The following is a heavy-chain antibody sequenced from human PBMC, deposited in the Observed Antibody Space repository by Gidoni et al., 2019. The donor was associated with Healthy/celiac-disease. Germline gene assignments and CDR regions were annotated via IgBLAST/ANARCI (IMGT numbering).Heavy chain of an antibody. J-gene: IGHJ4*02. V-gene: IGHV3-23*01. CDR2: ISGSGGST. CDR1: GFPFSSYA. D-gene: IGHD3-16*01. Sequence: EVQLLESGGGLVQPGGSLRLSCAASGFPFSSYAMSWVRQAPGKGLEWVSAISGSGGSTYYADSVKGRFTISRDNSKNTLYLQMNSLRAEDTAVYYCAKEEDMITFGGVMDFDYWGQGTLVTVSS. CDR3: AKEEDMITFGGVMDFDY.